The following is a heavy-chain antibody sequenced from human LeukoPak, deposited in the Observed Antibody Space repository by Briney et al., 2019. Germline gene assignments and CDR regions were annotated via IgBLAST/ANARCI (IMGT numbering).Heavy chain of an antibody. J-gene: IGHJ5*02. CDR2: ISGSGGST. CDR3: AKGGWGNYDNWFDP. V-gene: IGHV3-23*01. CDR1: GFTFSGYA. Sequence: PGGSLRLSCAASGFTFSGYAMSWVRQAPGKGLEWVSAISGSGGSTNYADSVKGRFTISRDNSKNTLSLQMNSLRAEDTAVYYCAKGGWGNYDNWFDPWGQGTLVTVSS. D-gene: IGHD1-7*01.